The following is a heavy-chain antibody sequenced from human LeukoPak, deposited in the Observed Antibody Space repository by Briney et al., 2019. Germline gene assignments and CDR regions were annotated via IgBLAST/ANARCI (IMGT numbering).Heavy chain of an antibody. J-gene: IGHJ4*02. D-gene: IGHD4-17*01. Sequence: GGSLRLSRAHSGFSFSTYWMHWVRQAPGKGLVWLSRISSDGSSTNYADSVKGRFTISRDNAKNTLYLQMNSLRAEDTAVYYCARDYGEGGYYFDYWGQGTLVTVSS. CDR2: ISSDGSST. CDR1: GFSFSTYW. V-gene: IGHV3-74*01. CDR3: ARDYGEGGYYFDY.